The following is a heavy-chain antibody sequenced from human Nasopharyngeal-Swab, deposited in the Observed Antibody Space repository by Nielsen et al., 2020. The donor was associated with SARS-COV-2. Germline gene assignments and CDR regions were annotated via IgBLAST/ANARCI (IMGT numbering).Heavy chain of an antibody. V-gene: IGHV4-39*01. D-gene: IGHD6-13*01. J-gene: IGHJ5*02. CDR3: ARWGIAAAGNNWFDP. CDR2: IYYSGST. Sequence: WIRQPPGKGLEWIGSIYYSGSTYYNPSLKSRVTISVDTSKNQFSLKLSSVTAADTAVYYRARWGIAAAGNNWFDPWGQGTLVTVSS.